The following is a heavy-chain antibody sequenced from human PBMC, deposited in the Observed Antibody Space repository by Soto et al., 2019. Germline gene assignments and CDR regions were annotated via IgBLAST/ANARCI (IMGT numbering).Heavy chain of an antibody. J-gene: IGHJ6*02. Sequence: ASETLSLTCTVSGGSISSGGYYWSWIRQHPGKGLEWIGYIYYSGSTYYNPSLKSRVTISVDTSKNQFSLKLSSVTAADTAVYYCARADVEMATINYYGMDVWGQGTTVTVSS. CDR2: IYYSGST. CDR1: GGSISSGGYY. CDR3: ARADVEMATINYYGMDV. D-gene: IGHD5-12*01. V-gene: IGHV4-31*03.